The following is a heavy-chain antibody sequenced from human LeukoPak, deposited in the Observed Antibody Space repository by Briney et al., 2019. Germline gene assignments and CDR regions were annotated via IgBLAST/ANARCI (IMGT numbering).Heavy chain of an antibody. Sequence: GGSLRLSCAASGFTFSKYDMSWVRQGPGKGPEWVSGINNSGGRTYYADSVKGRFTISRDNSKNTLYLQMNSLRAEDTAVYYCAKGYTYGSDWGQGTLVTVSS. CDR1: GFTFSKYD. J-gene: IGHJ4*02. V-gene: IGHV3-23*01. CDR2: INNSGGRT. D-gene: IGHD5-18*01. CDR3: AKGYTYGSD.